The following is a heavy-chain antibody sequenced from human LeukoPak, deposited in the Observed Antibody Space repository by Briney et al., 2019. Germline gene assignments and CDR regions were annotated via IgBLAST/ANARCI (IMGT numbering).Heavy chain of an antibody. CDR1: GFTFDDYA. V-gene: IGHV3-9*01. J-gene: IGHJ4*02. Sequence: PGRSLRLSCAASGFTFDDYAMHWVRHAPGKGLEWVSGISWNSGSIGYADSVKGRFTISRDNAKNSLYLQMNSLRAEDTALYYCAKGPSRVAAAGYFDYWGQGTLVTVSS. CDR2: ISWNSGSI. D-gene: IGHD6-13*01. CDR3: AKGPSRVAAAGYFDY.